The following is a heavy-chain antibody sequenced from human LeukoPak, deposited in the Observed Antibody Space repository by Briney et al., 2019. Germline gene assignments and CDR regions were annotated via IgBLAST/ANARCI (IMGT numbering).Heavy chain of an antibody. J-gene: IGHJ4*02. V-gene: IGHV3-43*01. CDR1: GLSFGDNS. D-gene: IGHD5/OR15-5a*01. CDR2: ISWDESTT. Sequence: GGSLRLSCAASGLSFGDNSMHWVRQAPGKGLEWVSLISWDESTTYYADSVKGRFTISRDNSKSSLFLQMNSLRTEDTALYYCARDHVYGGADYWGQGTLVTVSS. CDR3: ARDHVYGGADY.